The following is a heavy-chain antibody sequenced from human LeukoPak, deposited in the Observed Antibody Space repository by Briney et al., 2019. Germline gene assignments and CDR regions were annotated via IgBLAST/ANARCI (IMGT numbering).Heavy chain of an antibody. CDR2: IRSKAYGGTT. V-gene: IGHV3-49*04. J-gene: IGHJ4*02. D-gene: IGHD4-23*01. Sequence: PGRSPRLSCTASGFTFGDYAMSWVRQAPGKGLEWVGFIRSKAYGGTTEYAASVKGRFTISRDDSKSIAYLQMNTLKTEDTAVYYCTRASWPTTVVTQDYWGQGTLVTVSS. CDR1: GFTFGDYA. CDR3: TRASWPTTVVTQDY.